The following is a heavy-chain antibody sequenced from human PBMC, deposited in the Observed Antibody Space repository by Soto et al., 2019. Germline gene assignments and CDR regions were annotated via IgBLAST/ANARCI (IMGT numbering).Heavy chain of an antibody. CDR2: IYYSGST. V-gene: IGHV4-39*01. Sequence: PSETLSLTCTVSGGSISSSSYYWGWIRQPPGKGLEWIGSIYYSGSTYYNPSLKSRVTISVDTSKNQFSLKLSSVTAADTAVYYCARQGFSGWPLPPAKGDDYWGQGTLVTVSS. J-gene: IGHJ4*02. D-gene: IGHD6-19*01. CDR1: GGSISSSSYY. CDR3: ARQGFSGWPLPPAKGDDY.